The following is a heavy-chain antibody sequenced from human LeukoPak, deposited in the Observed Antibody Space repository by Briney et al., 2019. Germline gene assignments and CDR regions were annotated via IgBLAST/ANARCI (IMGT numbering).Heavy chain of an antibody. CDR3: TTLGHIS. CDR2: IKSKTDSGTT. Sequence: PGGSLRLSCAASGFTFSNAWMSWVRQAPGKGLEWVARIKSKTDSGTTDYAAPVKGRSTISRDDSKNTLYLQMNSLKTEDTAVYYCTTLGHISWGQGILVTVSS. V-gene: IGHV3-15*01. CDR1: GFTFSNAW. D-gene: IGHD2-21*01. J-gene: IGHJ4*02.